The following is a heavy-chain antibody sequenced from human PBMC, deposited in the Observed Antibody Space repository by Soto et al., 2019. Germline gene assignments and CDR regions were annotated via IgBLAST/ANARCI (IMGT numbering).Heavy chain of an antibody. CDR3: AKRHDSSGYPDY. CDR1: GFTFSSYA. D-gene: IGHD3-22*01. J-gene: IGHJ4*02. V-gene: IGHV3-23*01. Sequence: GGSMRVSCAASGFTFSSYAMSWVRQAPGKGLEWVSVISGSGGSTYYADSVKGRFTISRDNSKNTLYLQMNSLRAEDTAVYYCAKRHDSSGYPDYWGQGTLVTVSS. CDR2: ISGSGGST.